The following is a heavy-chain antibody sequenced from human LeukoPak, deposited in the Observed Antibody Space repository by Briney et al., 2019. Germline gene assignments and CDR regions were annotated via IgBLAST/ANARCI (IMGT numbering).Heavy chain of an antibody. D-gene: IGHD6-19*01. J-gene: IGHJ5*02. CDR1: GGSFSGSY. V-gene: IGHV4-34*01. CDR3: ARCVAVAGTIKWFDP. Sequence: AETLSLTCAVYGGSFSGSYWSWIRQPPGKGLEWVGEINHSGGTNYNPSLKSRVTISVDTSKNQCSLKLSSVTAADTAVYYCARCVAVAGTIKWFDPWGQGTLVTVSS. CDR2: INHSGGT.